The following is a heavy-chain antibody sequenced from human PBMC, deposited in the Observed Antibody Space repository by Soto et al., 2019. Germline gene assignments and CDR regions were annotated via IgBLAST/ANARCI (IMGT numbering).Heavy chain of an antibody. J-gene: IGHJ4*02. CDR3: ARDVIAAAGTAG. Sequence: QVQLVQSGAEVKKPGSSVKVSCKASGGTFSSYAISWVRQAPGQGLEWMGGIIPIFGTANYAQKFQGRVRICAAXSTSTAYMELSSLRSEDTAVYYCARDVIAAAGTAGWGQGTLVTVSS. D-gene: IGHD6-13*01. CDR1: GGTFSSYA. CDR2: IIPIFGTA. V-gene: IGHV1-69*12.